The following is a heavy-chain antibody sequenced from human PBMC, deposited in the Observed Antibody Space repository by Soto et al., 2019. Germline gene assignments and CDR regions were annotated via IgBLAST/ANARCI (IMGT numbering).Heavy chain of an antibody. CDR1: GFSLNDYG. CDR3: AKSNRGAYDTPDF. V-gene: IGHV3-30*18. D-gene: IGHD3-22*01. Sequence: GGSLRLSXAASGFSLNDYGMHWVRQPPGKGLEWVADISYDGRNQYYTDSVRGRFTISRDISKGTLYLQMNSLRPEDTAVYYCAKSNRGAYDTPDFWGQGTPVTGSS. J-gene: IGHJ4*02. CDR2: ISYDGRNQ.